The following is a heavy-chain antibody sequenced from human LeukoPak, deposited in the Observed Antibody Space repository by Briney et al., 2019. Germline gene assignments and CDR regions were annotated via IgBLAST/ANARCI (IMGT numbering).Heavy chain of an antibody. V-gene: IGHV1-18*01. D-gene: IGHD2-15*01. CDR1: GYTFTSYG. Sequence: GASAKVSCKASGYTFTSYGISWVRQAPGQGLEWMGWISAYNGNTKYAQKVLGRVTMTTDTSTSTAYMELRSLRSDDAAVYYCARGGLVVVVAATPSTTPGLLHWLDPWGQGTLVSVSS. J-gene: IGHJ5*02. CDR3: ARGGLVVVVAATPSTTPGLLHWLDP. CDR2: ISAYNGNT.